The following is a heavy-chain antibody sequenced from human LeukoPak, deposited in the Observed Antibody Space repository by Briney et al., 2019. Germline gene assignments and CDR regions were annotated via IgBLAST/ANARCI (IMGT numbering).Heavy chain of an antibody. Sequence: TGGSLRLSCAASGFTVSSNYMSWVRQAPGKGLEWVSIIYSGGSTYFADSAKGRFTISRDNSKNTLYLQMNSLRAEDTGVYYCARVSEGYGDYSPFFDYWGQGTLVTVSS. V-gene: IGHV3-53*01. CDR2: IYSGGST. D-gene: IGHD4-17*01. CDR1: GFTVSSNY. J-gene: IGHJ4*02. CDR3: ARVSEGYGDYSPFFDY.